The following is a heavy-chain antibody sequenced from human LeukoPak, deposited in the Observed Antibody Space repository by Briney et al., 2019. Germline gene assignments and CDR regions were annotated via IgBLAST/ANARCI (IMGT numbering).Heavy chain of an antibody. J-gene: IGHJ6*03. CDR3: ARVSRGGMGYYYYYYMGV. Sequence: GASVKVSCKASGYTFTGYYMHWVRQAPGQGLEWMGWINPNSGGTNYAQKFQGRVTMTRDTSISTAYMELSRLRSDDTAVYYCARVSRGGMGYYYYYYMGVWGKGTTVTVSS. CDR1: GYTFTGYY. CDR2: INPNSGGT. D-gene: IGHD2-15*01. V-gene: IGHV1-2*02.